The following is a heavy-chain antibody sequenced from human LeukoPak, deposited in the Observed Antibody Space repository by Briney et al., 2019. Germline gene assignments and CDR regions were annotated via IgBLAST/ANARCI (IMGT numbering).Heavy chain of an antibody. V-gene: IGHV3-21*01. J-gene: IGHJ4*02. CDR1: GFTFSSYS. CDR3: ARSQSSSLIDY. Sequence: GGSLRLSCAASGFTFSSYSMNWVRQAPGKGLEWVSSISSSSSYIYYADSVKGRFTISRDNSKNTLYLQMNSLTVEDTAVYYCARSQSSSLIDYWGQGTLVTVSS. D-gene: IGHD6-13*01. CDR2: ISSSSSYI.